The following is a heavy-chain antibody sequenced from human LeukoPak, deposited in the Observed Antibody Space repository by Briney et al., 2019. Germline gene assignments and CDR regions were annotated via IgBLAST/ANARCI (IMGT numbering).Heavy chain of an antibody. J-gene: IGHJ4*02. CDR3: AKDKRRYYDSSGYFDY. CDR1: GFTFDDYA. CDR2: ISWNSGSI. D-gene: IGHD3-22*01. V-gene: IGHV3-9*01. Sequence: GGSLRLSCAASGFTFDDYAMDWVRQAPGKGLEWVSGISWNSGSIGYADSVKGRFTISRDNAKNSLYLQMNSLRAEDTALYYRAKDKRRYYDSSGYFDYWGQGTLVTVSS.